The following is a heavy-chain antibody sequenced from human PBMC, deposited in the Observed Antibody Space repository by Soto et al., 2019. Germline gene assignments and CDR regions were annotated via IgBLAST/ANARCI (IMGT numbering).Heavy chain of an antibody. Sequence: EVQLLESGGGLVQPGGSLRLSCAASGFTFSSYAMSWVRQAPGKGLEWVSAISASGAATYYADSVKGRFTLSRDNSKSTLYLQMNSLRAEDTALYYCAKDKYSSGWELDYWGQGTLVTVSS. CDR2: ISASGAAT. D-gene: IGHD6-19*01. V-gene: IGHV3-23*01. J-gene: IGHJ4*02. CDR3: AKDKYSSGWELDY. CDR1: GFTFSSYA.